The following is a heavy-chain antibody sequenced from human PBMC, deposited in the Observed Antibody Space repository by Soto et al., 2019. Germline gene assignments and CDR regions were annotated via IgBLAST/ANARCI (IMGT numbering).Heavy chain of an antibody. CDR3: AKPSGLATAGSAFDY. J-gene: IGHJ4*02. Sequence: EVQLLQSGGGLVQPGGSLRLSCSTSGFTFNNYAMSWVRQAPGKGLEWVSTISGSGGNTFYADSVKGRFTISRDNSKNTVSLQMNSLRAEDTAVYYCAKPSGLATAGSAFDYWGRGTLVTVCS. V-gene: IGHV3-23*01. CDR1: GFTFNNYA. CDR2: ISGSGGNT. D-gene: IGHD6-13*01.